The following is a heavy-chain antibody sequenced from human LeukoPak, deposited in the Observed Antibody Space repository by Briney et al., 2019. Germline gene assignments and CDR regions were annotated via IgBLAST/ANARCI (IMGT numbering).Heavy chain of an antibody. J-gene: IGHJ4*02. CDR2: IYHSGST. CDR1: GGSISSGGYY. CDR3: ARRNSNWVFDY. D-gene: IGHD6-13*01. Sequence: SETLSLTCTVSGGSISSGGYYWSWIRQPPGKGLEWIGYIYHSGSTYYNPSLKSRVTISVDRSKNQFSLKLSSVTAADTAVYYCARRNSNWVFDYWGQGTLVTVSS. V-gene: IGHV4-30-2*01.